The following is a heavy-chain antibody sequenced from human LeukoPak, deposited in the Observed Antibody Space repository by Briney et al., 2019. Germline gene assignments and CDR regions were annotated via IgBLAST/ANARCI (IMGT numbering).Heavy chain of an antibody. J-gene: IGHJ4*02. V-gene: IGHV3-48*02. CDR1: GFIFSSYS. Sequence: GGSLRLSCAASGFIFSSYSMNWVRQVPGKGLEWVSYISSRSRTIYYADSVKGRFTISRDNAKNSLYLQMNSLRDEETAVYYCARHGAAGTGALFDYWGQGTLVTVSS. CDR2: ISSRSRTI. D-gene: IGHD6-13*01. CDR3: ARHGAAGTGALFDY.